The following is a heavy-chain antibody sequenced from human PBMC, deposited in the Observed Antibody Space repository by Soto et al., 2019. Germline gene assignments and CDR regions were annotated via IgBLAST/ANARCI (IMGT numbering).Heavy chain of an antibody. V-gene: IGHV3-48*01. CDR2: ISSSSSVI. CDR3: ARDLSWGSNWYYYMDV. CDR1: GFILSDCA. D-gene: IGHD7-27*01. Sequence: PGGSLRLSCATSGFILSDCAMNWLRLAPGKGLEWVSYISSSSSVIDYADSVKGRFTVSRDNARNSLYLQMNSLRAEDTAVYYCARDLSWGSNWYYYMDVWGKGTTVTV. J-gene: IGHJ6*03.